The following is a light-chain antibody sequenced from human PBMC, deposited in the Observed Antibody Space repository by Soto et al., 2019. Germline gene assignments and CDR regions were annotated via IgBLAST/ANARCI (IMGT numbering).Light chain of an antibody. CDR2: SNN. J-gene: IGLJ2*01. V-gene: IGLV1-44*01. Sequence: QSVLTQPPSASGTPGQRVTISCSGSSSNIGSNTVNWYQQLPGTAPQLLIYSNNQRPSGVPDRFSGSKSGTSASLDISGLQSEEEADYYCAAWDDSLNGVVFGGGTKLTVL. CDR1: SSNIGSNT. CDR3: AAWDDSLNGVV.